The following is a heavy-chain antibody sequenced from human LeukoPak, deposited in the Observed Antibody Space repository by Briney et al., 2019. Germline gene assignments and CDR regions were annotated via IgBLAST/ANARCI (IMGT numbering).Heavy chain of an antibody. V-gene: IGHV3-23*01. J-gene: IGHJ4*02. CDR1: GFTFSSYA. D-gene: IGHD1-26*01. CDR3: PNYQARVGASFYFDY. CDR2: NSGSGGST. Sequence: SGGSLRLSCAASGFTFSSYAMSWVRQAPGKGLEWVSANSGSGGSTYYADSVKGRFTISRDNSKNTLYLQMNSLRAEDTAVYYCPNYQARVGASFYFDYWGQGTLVTVSS.